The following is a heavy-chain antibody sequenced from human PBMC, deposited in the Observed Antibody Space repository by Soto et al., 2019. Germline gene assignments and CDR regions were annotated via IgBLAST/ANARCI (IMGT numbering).Heavy chain of an antibody. J-gene: IGHJ4*02. CDR1: GFTFSSYA. CDR2: ISGSGGST. Sequence: GSLRLSCAASGFTFSSYAMSWVRQAPGKGLEWVSAISGSGGSTYYADSVKGRFTISRDNSKNTLYLQMNSLRAEDTAVYYCAKAFVGYYYDSSGYRHEPFFFDYWGQGTLVTVSS. D-gene: IGHD3-22*01. CDR3: AKAFVGYYYDSSGYRHEPFFFDY. V-gene: IGHV3-23*01.